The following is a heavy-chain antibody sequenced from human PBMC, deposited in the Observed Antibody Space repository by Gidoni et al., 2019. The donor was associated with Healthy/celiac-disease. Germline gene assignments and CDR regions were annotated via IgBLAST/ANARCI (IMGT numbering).Heavy chain of an antibody. CDR3: AGGYSYGDFVDY. V-gene: IGHV4-59*01. Sequence: QVQLQESGPGLLKPSETLSLTCPVSGGSISSYYWSWIRQPPGKGLEWIGYIYYSGSTNYNPSLKSRVTISVDTSKNQFSLKLSSVTAADTAVYYCAGGYSYGDFVDYWGQGTLVTVSS. CDR1: GGSISSYY. J-gene: IGHJ4*02. CDR2: IYYSGST. D-gene: IGHD5-18*01.